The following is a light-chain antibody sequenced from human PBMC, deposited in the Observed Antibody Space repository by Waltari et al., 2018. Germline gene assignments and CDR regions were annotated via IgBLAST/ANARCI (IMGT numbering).Light chain of an antibody. CDR1: TSTIGTNT. CDR2: ANY. CDR3: ATWDDSLSGRV. Sequence: QSVLTQPPSTSGTPGQRVTLSCSVSTSTIGTNTVTWYQLLPGTAPKTVIFANYHRPSGVPDRFSASKSGTSASLVISGLQSEDEADYFCATWDDSLSGRVFGGGTKVTVL. J-gene: IGLJ3*02. V-gene: IGLV1-44*01.